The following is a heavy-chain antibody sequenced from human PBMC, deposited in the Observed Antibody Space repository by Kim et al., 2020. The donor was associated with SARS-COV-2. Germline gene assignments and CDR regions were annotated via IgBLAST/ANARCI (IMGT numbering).Heavy chain of an antibody. V-gene: IGHV3-30*18. CDR1: GFTFSSYG. CDR3: AKPLGDILTGYFLDV. J-gene: IGHJ6*02. CDR2: ISYDGSNK. Sequence: GGSLRLSCAASGFTFSSYGMHWVRQAPGKGLEWVAVISYDGSNKYYADSVKGRFTISRDNSKNTLYLQMNSLRAEDTAVYYCAKPLGDILTGYFLDVWGQGTTVTVSS. D-gene: IGHD3-9*01.